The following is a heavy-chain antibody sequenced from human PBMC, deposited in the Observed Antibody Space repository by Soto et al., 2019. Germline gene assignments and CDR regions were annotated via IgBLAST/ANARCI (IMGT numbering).Heavy chain of an antibody. D-gene: IGHD4-17*01. Sequence: GGSLRLSCAASGFTFSSYGMHWVRQAPGKGLEWVAVIWYDGSNKYYADSVKGRFTISRDNSKNTLYLQMNSLRAEDTAVYYCAREGDTVTTMIIDYWGQGTLVTVSS. CDR2: IWYDGSNK. CDR1: GFTFSSYG. V-gene: IGHV3-33*01. CDR3: AREGDTVTTMIIDY. J-gene: IGHJ4*02.